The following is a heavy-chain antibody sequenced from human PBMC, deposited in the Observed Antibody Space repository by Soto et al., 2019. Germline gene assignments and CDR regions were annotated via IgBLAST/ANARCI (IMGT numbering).Heavy chain of an antibody. Sequence: ASVKVSCKASGYTFTGHYIHWVRQAPEQGPEWMGEIGPETGATRYAQKFQGRVTMTRDMSITTVYMELNNLSPDDTAVYYCGRGRSGQIVVFYWGQGTPVTVS. CDR1: GYTFTGHY. J-gene: IGHJ4*02. CDR2: IGPETGAT. CDR3: GRGRSGQIVVFY. D-gene: IGHD1-26*01. V-gene: IGHV1-2*02.